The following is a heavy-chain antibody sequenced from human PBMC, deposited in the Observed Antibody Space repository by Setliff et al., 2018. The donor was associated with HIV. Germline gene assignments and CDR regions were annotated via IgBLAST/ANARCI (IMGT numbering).Heavy chain of an antibody. Sequence: TLSLTCAVYGGSFSGYYWSWIRQPPGKGLEWIGEINHSGTTNYNPSLKSRVTISVDTSKNQFSLKLSSVTAADTAVYYCARNMVRGANYWYFDLWGRGTLVTVPQ. J-gene: IGHJ2*01. CDR2: INHSGTT. CDR3: ARNMVRGANYWYFDL. V-gene: IGHV4-34*01. CDR1: GGSFSGYY. D-gene: IGHD3-10*01.